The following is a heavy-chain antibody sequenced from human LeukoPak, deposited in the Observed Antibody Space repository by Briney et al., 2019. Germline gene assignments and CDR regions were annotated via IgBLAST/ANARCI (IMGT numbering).Heavy chain of an antibody. J-gene: IGHJ4*02. D-gene: IGHD3-22*01. CDR2: ITSSSSYI. CDR1: GFTFSSYS. CDR3: AKAYDSSGYYGYYFDY. V-gene: IGHV3-21*04. Sequence: GGSLRLSCAASGFTFSSYSMNWVRQAPGKGLEWVSSITSSSSYIYYAGSVKGRFTISRDSFKNTLYLQMNSLRAEDTAVYYCAKAYDSSGYYGYYFDYWGQGTLVTVSS.